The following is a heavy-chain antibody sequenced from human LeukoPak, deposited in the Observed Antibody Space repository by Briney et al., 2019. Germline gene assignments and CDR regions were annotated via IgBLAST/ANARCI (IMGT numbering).Heavy chain of an antibody. V-gene: IGHV1-2*02. Sequence: ASVKVSYKASGYTFTGSYMHWVRRAPGQGLEWMGWINPNSGGTNYAQKFQGRVTMTRDTSISTAYMELSRLRYDDTAVYYCAREPLAETDSYYYYMDVWGKGTTVTVSS. CDR2: INPNSGGT. CDR1: GYTFTGSY. J-gene: IGHJ6*03. CDR3: AREPLAETDSYYYYMDV.